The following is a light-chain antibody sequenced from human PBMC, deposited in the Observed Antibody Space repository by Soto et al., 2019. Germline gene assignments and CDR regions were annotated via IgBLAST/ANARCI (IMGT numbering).Light chain of an antibody. J-gene: IGLJ1*01. V-gene: IGLV2-8*01. CDR2: EVN. CDR3: KSYAGSNTYV. Sequence: AVLTQPPSASGSPGQSVTLPCTGTSRDVGFYKYVSWYRQHPGKAPQLMIYEVNRRPSGIPDRFSGSKSGNTASLTVSGLQAADEADYFCKSYAGSNTYVFGSGTKVTVL. CDR1: SRDVGFYKY.